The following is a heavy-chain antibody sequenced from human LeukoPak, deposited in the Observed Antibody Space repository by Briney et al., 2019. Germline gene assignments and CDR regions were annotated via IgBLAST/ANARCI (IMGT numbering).Heavy chain of an antibody. D-gene: IGHD6-19*01. CDR3: ARGLAVAGLMKTPLDY. V-gene: IGHV3-66*01. Sequence: GGSLRLSCAASGFTVSSNYMSWVRQAPGKELEWVSVIYSGGSTYYADSVKGRFTISRDNSKNTLYLQMNSLRAEDTAVYYCARGLAVAGLMKTPLDYWGQGTLVTVSS. CDR1: GFTVSSNY. CDR2: IYSGGST. J-gene: IGHJ4*02.